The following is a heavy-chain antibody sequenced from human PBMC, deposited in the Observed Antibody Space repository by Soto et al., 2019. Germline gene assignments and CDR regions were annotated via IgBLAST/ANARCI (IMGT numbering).Heavy chain of an antibody. CDR2: IKRKIDGETT. V-gene: IGHV3-15*01. CDR1: GFTFSDAW. D-gene: IGHD3-10*01. Sequence: EVQLVESGGGMVMPGGSLRLSCAASGFTFSDAWMTWIRQASGKGLQCVGRIKRKIDGETTDYAAPVKGRFTISRDDSKNTLYLQMNSLKVEDTAMYYCVTDRGGGMDVWGQGTTVTVSS. J-gene: IGHJ6*01. CDR3: VTDRGGGMDV.